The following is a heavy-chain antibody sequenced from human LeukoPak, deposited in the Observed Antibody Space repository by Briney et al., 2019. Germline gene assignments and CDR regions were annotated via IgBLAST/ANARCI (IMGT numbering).Heavy chain of an antibody. J-gene: IGHJ4*02. CDR1: GGSISNSY. D-gene: IGHD1-26*01. CDR3: ARGDASGRPGIGFDF. V-gene: IGHV4-59*01. CDR2: FHDSEST. Sequence: SETLSLTCTVSGGSISNSYWSWIRQPPGKGLEWIGFFHDSESTNYSPSLKSQVSISLDTSKNQVSLWLSSVTAADTAVYYCARGDASGRPGIGFDFWGPGTLVTVSS.